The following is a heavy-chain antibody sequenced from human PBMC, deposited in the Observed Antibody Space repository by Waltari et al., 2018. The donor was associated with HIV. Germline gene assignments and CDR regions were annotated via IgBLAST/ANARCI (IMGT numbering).Heavy chain of an antibody. CDR2: IYPGDSDT. J-gene: IGHJ4*02. V-gene: IGHV5-51*03. D-gene: IGHD2-2*02. Sequence: EVQLVQSGAEVKKAGESLRISCQGFEYSFPNYWIGWVRQLPGKGLEWVGIIYPGDSDTRYSPSFRGQVTISADKSINTAYLQWRSLKASDTAMYFCARLLPEEIPLFDYWGQGTLVTVSS. CDR3: ARLLPEEIPLFDY. CDR1: EYSFPNYW.